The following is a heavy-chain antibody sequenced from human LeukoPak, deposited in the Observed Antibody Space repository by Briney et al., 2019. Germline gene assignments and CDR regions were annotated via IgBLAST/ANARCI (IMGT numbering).Heavy chain of an antibody. Sequence: GGSLRLSCAASGFSFSSYGMHWVRQAPGKGLEWVAFIRYDGSNKYYADSVKGRFTISRDNSKNTLYLQMNSLRAEDTAVYYCTRDDYGGKDAFDIWGQGTMVTVSS. V-gene: IGHV3-30*02. D-gene: IGHD4-23*01. CDR3: TRDDYGGKDAFDI. CDR2: IRYDGSNK. CDR1: GFSFSSYG. J-gene: IGHJ3*02.